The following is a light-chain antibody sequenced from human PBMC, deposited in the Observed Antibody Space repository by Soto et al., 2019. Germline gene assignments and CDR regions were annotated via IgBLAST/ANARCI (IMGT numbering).Light chain of an antibody. CDR1: SSDVGGYNY. CDR3: CSYTSSSTLYV. V-gene: IGLV2-14*01. J-gene: IGLJ1*01. CDR2: EVS. Sequence: QSALTQPASVSGSPGQSITITCTGTSSDVGGYNYVAWYQQDPGKAPKLLSYEVSSRPSGVSNRFSGSKSGNTASLTISGLQAEDEADYYCCSYTSSSTLYVVGTGTKLTVL.